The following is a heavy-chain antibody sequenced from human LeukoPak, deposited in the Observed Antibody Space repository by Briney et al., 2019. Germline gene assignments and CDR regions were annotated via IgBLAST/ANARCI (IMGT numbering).Heavy chain of an antibody. CDR2: INHSGST. D-gene: IGHD2-2*01. J-gene: IGHJ4*02. CDR3: ARRGYCSSTSCRYIDY. CDR1: GGSLSGYY. V-gene: IGHV4-34*01. Sequence: PSETLSLTCAVYGGSLSGYYWSWIRQPPGKGLEWIGEINHSGSTNYNPSLKSRVTISVDTSKNQFSLKLSSVTAADTAVYYCARRGYCSSTSCRYIDYWGQGTLVTVSS.